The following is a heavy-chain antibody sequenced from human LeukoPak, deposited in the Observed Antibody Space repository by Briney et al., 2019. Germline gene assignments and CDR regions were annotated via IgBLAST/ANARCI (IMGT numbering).Heavy chain of an antibody. V-gene: IGHV1-3*01. J-gene: IGHJ4*02. Sequence: ASVKVSCKASGYIFTDYAIQWVRQAPGQGLEWMGWINAANGKTKYSQKFQGRVTITRDTSASTAYMELSGLRSDDTAVYYCARARWTSTVTTYYLDFWGQGTLVTVSS. CDR2: INAANGKT. CDR3: ARARWTSTVTTYYLDF. CDR1: GYIFTDYA. D-gene: IGHD4-17*01.